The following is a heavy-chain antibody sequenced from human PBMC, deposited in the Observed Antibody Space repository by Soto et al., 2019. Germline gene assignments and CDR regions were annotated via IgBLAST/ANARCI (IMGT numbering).Heavy chain of an antibody. D-gene: IGHD3-22*01. CDR3: TTEIGIVVVSLGY. J-gene: IGHJ4*02. CDR1: GFSFSNAW. V-gene: IGHV3-15*07. Sequence: GGSLRLSCAASGFSFSNAWMNWVRQAPGKGLEWVRRIKSKTDGGTTDYAAPVKGRFTISRDDSKNTLYLQMNSLKTEDTAVYYCTTEIGIVVVSLGYWGQGTLVTVSS. CDR2: IKSKTDGGTT.